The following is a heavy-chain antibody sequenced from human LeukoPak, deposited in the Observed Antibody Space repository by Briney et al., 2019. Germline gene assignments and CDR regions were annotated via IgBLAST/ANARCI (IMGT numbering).Heavy chain of an antibody. CDR3: ARIEGSASTMGD. CDR1: GYTFIRYF. CDR2: VYTSGGGT. J-gene: IGHJ4*02. V-gene: IGHV1-46*01. D-gene: IGHD5/OR15-5a*01. Sequence: ASVKVSCKASGYTFIRYFIHWVRQAPGQGLEWMGVVYTSGGGTTYAQKFQGRVTMTRDTSTSTAYMELSSLGVEDTGVYYCARIEGSASTMGDWGQGTQVTVSS.